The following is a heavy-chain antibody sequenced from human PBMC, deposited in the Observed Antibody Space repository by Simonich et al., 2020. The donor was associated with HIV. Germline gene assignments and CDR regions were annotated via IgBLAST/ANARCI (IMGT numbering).Heavy chain of an antibody. J-gene: IGHJ6*02. CDR3: ARDKRQWLVSYYYYGMDV. D-gene: IGHD6-19*01. Sequence: EVQLVESGGGLVQPGGSLRLSCAASGFTFSSYWMNWGRQATGKVLEVVTNIKQDGSEKNYVDSVKCRFTISRDNAKNSLYLQMNSLRAEDTAVYYCARDKRQWLVSYYYYGMDVWGQGTTVTVSS. CDR2: IKQDGSEK. CDR1: GFTFSSYW. V-gene: IGHV3-7*01.